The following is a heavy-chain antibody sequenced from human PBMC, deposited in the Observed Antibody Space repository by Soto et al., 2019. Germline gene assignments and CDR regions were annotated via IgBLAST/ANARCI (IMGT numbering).Heavy chain of an antibody. V-gene: IGHV4-31*03. D-gene: IGHD5-12*01. CDR3: AGKYSVYDEKWFDP. CDR1: GGSISSGGYY. CDR2: IYYSGST. J-gene: IGHJ5*02. Sequence: QVQLQESGPGLVKPSQTLSLTCTVSGGSISSGGYYWSWIRQHPGKALEWIGDIYYSGSTYYNPSLKSRVTISLATSKNQCSLKLSSVTAADTAVYFCAGKYSVYDEKWFDPWGQGTLVTVSS.